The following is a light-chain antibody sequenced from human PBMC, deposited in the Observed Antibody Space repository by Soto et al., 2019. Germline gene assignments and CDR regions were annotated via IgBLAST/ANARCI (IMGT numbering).Light chain of an antibody. Sequence: EIVSTQSPATLSLSPGERATLSCRASQSISRYLAWYQQKPGQAPRLLIYDASNRATGIPARFSGSGSGTDFTLTISSLEPEGFAVYYCQQRYNWPRTFGQGSKVDIK. J-gene: IGKJ1*01. V-gene: IGKV3-11*01. CDR2: DAS. CDR3: QQRYNWPRT. CDR1: QSISRY.